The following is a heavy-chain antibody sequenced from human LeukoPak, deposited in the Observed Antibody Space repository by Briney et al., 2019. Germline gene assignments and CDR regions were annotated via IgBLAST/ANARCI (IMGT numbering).Heavy chain of an antibody. J-gene: IGHJ4*02. D-gene: IGHD3-9*01. CDR2: ISSSSSTI. Sequence: GGSLRLSCAASGFTFSTYAMTWVRLAPGKGLEWVSYISSSSSTIYYADSVKGRFTISRDNSKNTLYLQMNSLRAEDTAVYYCAKDRVLRYFDWLFDLDYWGQGTLVTVSS. CDR1: GFTFSTYA. CDR3: AKDRVLRYFDWLFDLDY. V-gene: IGHV3-48*01.